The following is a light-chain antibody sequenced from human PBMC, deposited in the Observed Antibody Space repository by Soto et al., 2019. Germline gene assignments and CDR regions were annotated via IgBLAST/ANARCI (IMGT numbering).Light chain of an antibody. J-gene: IGLJ1*01. Sequence: QSVLTQPASVSGSPGQSITISCTGTASDVGAYDYVSWYQHHPGKPPNLLIFEVRDRPSGVSNRFSGSKSGNTASLTISGLQPEDEADYFCSSSTSSSTLVFGTVTKLTVL. CDR1: ASDVGAYDY. CDR3: SSSTSSSTLV. CDR2: EVR. V-gene: IGLV2-14*01.